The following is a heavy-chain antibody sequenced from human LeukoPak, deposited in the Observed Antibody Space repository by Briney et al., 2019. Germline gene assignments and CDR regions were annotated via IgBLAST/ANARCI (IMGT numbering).Heavy chain of an antibody. Sequence: KPSETLSLTCTVSGDSINNDSYYWGWIRQPPGKGLEWIGYIYYNGSTNYNPSLKSRVTISVDTSKNQFSLKLSSVTAADTAVYYCARVLYIAVAGTAWFDPWGQGTLVTVSP. CDR3: ARVLYIAVAGTAWFDP. V-gene: IGHV4-61*01. D-gene: IGHD6-19*01. CDR2: IYYNGST. J-gene: IGHJ5*02. CDR1: GDSINNDSYY.